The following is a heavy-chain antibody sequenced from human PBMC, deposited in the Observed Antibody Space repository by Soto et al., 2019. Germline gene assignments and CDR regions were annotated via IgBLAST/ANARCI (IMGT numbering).Heavy chain of an antibody. CDR1: GGSISSGGYY. V-gene: IGHV4-31*03. CDR3: AREATVTTAGGGFDP. Sequence: QVQLQESGPGLVKPSQTLSLTCTVSGGSISSGGYYWSWIRQHPGKGLEWIGYIYYSGSTYYNPSLKSRVTTSVDTSKNQFSLKLSSVTAADTAVYYCAREATVTTAGGGFDPWGQGTLVTVSS. D-gene: IGHD4-4*01. J-gene: IGHJ5*02. CDR2: IYYSGST.